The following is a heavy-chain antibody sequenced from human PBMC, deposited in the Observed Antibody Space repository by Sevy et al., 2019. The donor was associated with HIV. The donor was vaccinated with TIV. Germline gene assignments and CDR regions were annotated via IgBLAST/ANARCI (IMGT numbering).Heavy chain of an antibody. CDR3: ARLLPGDNWFDP. CDR1: GDSMNTYY. Sequence: ETVSLTCTVTGDSMNTYYWAWIRQPPGKSLEWVGYILYSGSTEYSPSLKSRVTMALDKSKNEVSLRLSSVTAADTAVYYCARLLPGDNWFDPWGQGRLVTVSS. D-gene: IGHD2-15*01. J-gene: IGHJ5*02. V-gene: IGHV4-59*01. CDR2: ILYSGST.